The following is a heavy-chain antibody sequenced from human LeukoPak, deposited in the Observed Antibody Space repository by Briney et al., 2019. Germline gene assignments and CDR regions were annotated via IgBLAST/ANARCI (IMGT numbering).Heavy chain of an antibody. J-gene: IGHJ6*04. V-gene: IGHV3-48*03. CDR1: GFTFSSYE. CDR2: ISSSGSTI. CDR3: AELGITMIGGV. Sequence: GGSLRLSCAASGFTFSSYEMNWVRQAPGKGLEWVSYISSSGSTIYYADSVKGRFTISRDNAKNSLCLQMNSLRAEDTAVYYCAELGITMIGGVWGKGTTVTVSS. D-gene: IGHD3-10*02.